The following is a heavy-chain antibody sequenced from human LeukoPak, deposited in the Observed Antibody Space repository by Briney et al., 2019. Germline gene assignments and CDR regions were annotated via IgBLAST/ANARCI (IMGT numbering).Heavy chain of an antibody. CDR2: MNPNNGNT. CDR1: GYTFTSYD. J-gene: IGHJ4*02. V-gene: IGHV1-8*01. CDR3: ARSDWAGYYY. Sequence: ASVKVSCKASGYTFTSYDFNWVRQAPGQGPEWIGWMNPNNGNTGYAQKFQGRVTMTRDTSISTAYMELSSLRSEDTAVYYCARSDWAGYYYWGQGTLVTVSS. D-gene: IGHD2-21*01.